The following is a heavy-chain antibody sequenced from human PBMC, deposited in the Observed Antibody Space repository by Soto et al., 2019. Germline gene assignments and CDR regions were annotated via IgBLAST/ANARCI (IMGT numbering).Heavy chain of an antibody. CDR2: ISGRGGST. CDR3: AKDLGFTATYFDY. Sequence: EVQVLESRGGLVQPGGSLRLACAASGFAFSSYAMTWVRQAPGKGLEWVSSISGRGGSTYYADSVKGRFTISRDNSKNTLYLQMNSLRADDTALYYCAKDLGFTATYFDYWGQGTLVTVSS. J-gene: IGHJ4*02. V-gene: IGHV3-23*01. CDR1: GFAFSSYA. D-gene: IGHD2-2*03.